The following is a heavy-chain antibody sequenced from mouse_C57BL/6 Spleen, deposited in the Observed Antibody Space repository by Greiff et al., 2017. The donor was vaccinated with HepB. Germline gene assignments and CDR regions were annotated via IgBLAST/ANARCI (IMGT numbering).Heavy chain of an antibody. Sequence: VHLVESGPELVKPGASVKISCKASGYAFSSSWMNWVKQRPGKGLEWIGRIYPGDGDTNYNGKFKGKATLTADKSSSTAYMQLSSLTSEDSAVYFCARQLRLRFDYWGQGTTLTVSS. V-gene: IGHV1-82*01. CDR2: IYPGDGDT. CDR1: GYAFSSSW. CDR3: ARQLRLRFDY. J-gene: IGHJ2*01. D-gene: IGHD3-2*02.